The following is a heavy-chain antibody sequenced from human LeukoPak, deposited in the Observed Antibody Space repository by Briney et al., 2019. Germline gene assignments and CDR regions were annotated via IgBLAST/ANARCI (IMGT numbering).Heavy chain of an antibody. CDR3: ARSPERLGQGYLDS. CDR1: GFTFSSYS. Sequence: PGGSLRLSCAASGFTFSSYSMHWVRQAPGKGLQWLTLISYHGSNKDYTDSVKGRFIISRDNSKNTLFLQMNSLRTEDTAIYFCARSPERLGQGYLDSWGQGTLVTASS. D-gene: IGHD3/OR15-3a*01. CDR2: ISYHGSNK. J-gene: IGHJ4*02. V-gene: IGHV3-30*04.